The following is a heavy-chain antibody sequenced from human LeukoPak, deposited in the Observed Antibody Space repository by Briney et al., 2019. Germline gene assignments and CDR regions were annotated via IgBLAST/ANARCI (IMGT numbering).Heavy chain of an antibody. V-gene: IGHV3-7*01. Sequence: GGSLRLSCAASGFTFSNYAMSWVRQAPGKGLEWLANINQDESEIYYVDSVKGRFTISRDNAKNLLFLQMNSLRAEDTAVYYCARDGGATMVRGVTTYDSWGQGTLVTVSS. CDR1: GFTFSNYA. CDR2: INQDESEI. CDR3: ARDGGATMVRGVTTYDS. D-gene: IGHD3-10*01. J-gene: IGHJ4*02.